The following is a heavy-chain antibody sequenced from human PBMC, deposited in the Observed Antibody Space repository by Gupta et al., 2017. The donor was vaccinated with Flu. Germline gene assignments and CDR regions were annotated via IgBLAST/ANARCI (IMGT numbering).Heavy chain of an antibody. CDR3: ATTTVVTPPAFDY. D-gene: IGHD4-23*01. CDR2: IYSGGST. J-gene: IGHJ4*02. CDR1: GFTVSSKY. V-gene: IGHV3-66*02. Sequence: EVQLVESGGGLVQPGGSLRLSCAASGFTVSSKYMSWVRQAPGKGLEWVSVIYSGGSTYYADSVKGRFTISRDNSKNTLYLQMNSLRAEDTAVYYCATTTVVTPPAFDYWGQGTLVTVSS.